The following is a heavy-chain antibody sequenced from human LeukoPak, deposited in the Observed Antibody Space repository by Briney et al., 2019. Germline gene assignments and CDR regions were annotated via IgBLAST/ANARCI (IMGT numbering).Heavy chain of an antibody. V-gene: IGHV1-18*01. D-gene: IGHD6-19*01. CDR2: ISAYNGNT. J-gene: IGHJ4*02. Sequence: ASVKVSCKASGYTFTSYGISWVRPAPGQGLAWMGWISAYNGNTNYAQKLQGRVTMTTDTSTSTAYMELRSLRSDDTAVYYCAREVSGWYYFDYWGQGTLVTVSS. CDR3: AREVSGWYYFDY. CDR1: GYTFTSYG.